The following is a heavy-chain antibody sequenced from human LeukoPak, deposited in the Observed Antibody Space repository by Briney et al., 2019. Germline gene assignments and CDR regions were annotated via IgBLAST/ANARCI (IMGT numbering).Heavy chain of an antibody. Sequence: ASVKVSCKASGYTFTDYYMHWVRQAPGQELEWRGRINPNSGGTNYAQKFQGRVTMTRDTSISTAYMGLSRLRSDDTAVYYCARDRSFGGVIVYFDYWGQGTLVTVSS. J-gene: IGHJ4*02. CDR2: INPNSGGT. V-gene: IGHV1-2*06. CDR3: ARDRSFGGVIVYFDY. CDR1: GYTFTDYY. D-gene: IGHD3-16*02.